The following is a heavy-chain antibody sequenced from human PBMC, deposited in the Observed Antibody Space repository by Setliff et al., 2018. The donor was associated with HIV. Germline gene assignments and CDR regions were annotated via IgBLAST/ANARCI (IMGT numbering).Heavy chain of an antibody. CDR2: VYYTGST. D-gene: IGHD2-2*01. J-gene: IGHJ2*01. Sequence: SETLSLTCTVSGGSISSDAYYWSWIRQHPGKGLEWIGYVYYTGSTYYNPSLKSRVTMSVDTSKNQFSLKLSSVTVADTAIYYCATKPRPIVVVPAATFWYFDLWGRGTLGTVS. CDR3: ATKPRPIVVVPAATFWYFDL. CDR1: GGSISSDAYY. V-gene: IGHV4-31*03.